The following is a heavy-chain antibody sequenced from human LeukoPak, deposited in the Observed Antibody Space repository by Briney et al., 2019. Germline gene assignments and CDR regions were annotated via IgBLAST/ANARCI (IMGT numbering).Heavy chain of an antibody. Sequence: PSETLSLTCTVSGGSISSSSYYWGWIRQPPGKGLEWIGSIYYSGSTNYNPSLRSRVTISVDTSKNQFSLKLSSVTAADTAVYYCARRGPSAYEFDYWGQGTLVTVSS. CDR3: ARRGPSAYEFDY. CDR1: GGSISSSSYY. J-gene: IGHJ4*02. CDR2: IYYSGST. V-gene: IGHV4-39*01. D-gene: IGHD5-12*01.